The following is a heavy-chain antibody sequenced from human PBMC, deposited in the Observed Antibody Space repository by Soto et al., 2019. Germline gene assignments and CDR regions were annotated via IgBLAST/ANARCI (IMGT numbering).Heavy chain of an antibody. V-gene: IGHV1-69*13. CDR1: GGTFSSYA. CDR3: ARVPISKQQLVPNWFDP. CDR2: IIPIFGTA. Sequence: SVKVSCKASGGTFSSYAISWVRQAPGQGLEWMGGIIPIFGTANDAQKFQGRVTITADESTSTADIGLSSLRSEDTAVYYCARVPISKQQLVPNWFDPWGQGTLGTVS. D-gene: IGHD6-13*01. J-gene: IGHJ5*02.